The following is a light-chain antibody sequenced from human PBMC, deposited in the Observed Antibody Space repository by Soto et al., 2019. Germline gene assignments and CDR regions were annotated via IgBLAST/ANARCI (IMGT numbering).Light chain of an antibody. J-gene: IGKJ4*01. CDR3: QQYNNWPLT. Sequence: EIVMTQSPATLSVSPGDRATLSCRASQSFSSNLAWYQQKPGQAPRLLIYDASTRATGIPARFSGSESGTEFNLTISSLQSEDCAVYYCQQYNNWPLTFGGGTKVEIK. V-gene: IGKV3-15*01. CDR1: QSFSSN. CDR2: DAS.